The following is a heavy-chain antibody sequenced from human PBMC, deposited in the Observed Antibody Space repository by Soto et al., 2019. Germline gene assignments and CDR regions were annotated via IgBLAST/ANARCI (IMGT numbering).Heavy chain of an antibody. Sequence: QVTLKESGPVLVKPTETLTLTCTVSGFSLSNARMGVSWIRQPPGKALEWLAHISSNDEKSYSTSLKSRLTISKDTSKSQVVLTMTNMDPVDTATYYCARIWSGSGSYRLFDYWGQGTLVTVSS. CDR3: ARIWSGSGSYRLFDY. CDR1: GFSLSNARMG. D-gene: IGHD3-10*01. CDR2: ISSNDEK. J-gene: IGHJ4*02. V-gene: IGHV2-26*01.